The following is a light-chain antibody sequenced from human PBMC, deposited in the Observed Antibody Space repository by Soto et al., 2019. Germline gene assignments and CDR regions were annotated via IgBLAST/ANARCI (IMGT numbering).Light chain of an antibody. Sequence: DIQMTQSPSTLSASVGDRVTITCRASQSISSWLAWYQQEPGKAPKLLIFQASSLKSGVPSRFSGSGSATEYTLTISSLQPDDFATYYCEDYSSSSGLTFGGGTKVDIK. V-gene: IGKV1-5*03. CDR1: QSISSW. CDR3: EDYSSSSGLT. J-gene: IGKJ4*01. CDR2: QAS.